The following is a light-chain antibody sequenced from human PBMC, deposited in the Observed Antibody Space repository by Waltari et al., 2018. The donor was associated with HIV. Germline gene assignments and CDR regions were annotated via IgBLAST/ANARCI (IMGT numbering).Light chain of an antibody. CDR3: AVWDDSLSGQV. V-gene: IGLV1-47*01. CDR2: RNN. Sequence: QSVLTHPPSASATPGQRVTISCSDSSSNIGSHYVYWYQQLPGTAPKLVIYRNNERPSGVPERFSGSKSGTSASLAISGLRSEDEADYYCAVWDDSLSGQVFGGGTKLTVL. CDR1: SSNIGSHY. J-gene: IGLJ3*02.